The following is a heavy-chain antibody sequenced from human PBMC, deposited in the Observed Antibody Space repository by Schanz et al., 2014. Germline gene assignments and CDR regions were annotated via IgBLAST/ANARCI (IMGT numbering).Heavy chain of an antibody. D-gene: IGHD4-17*01. CDR3: VRGGDYGDYYFDL. CDR2: ISGSGAST. J-gene: IGHJ4*02. CDR1: GFTFSGYA. V-gene: IGHV3-23*04. Sequence: VQLVESGGGLVKPGGSLRISCAASGFTFSGYAMSWVRQASGKGLEWVSAISGSGASTYYADSVKGRFTISRDNSKNTLYLQMNSLRAEDTAVYYCVRGGDYGDYYFDLWGQGTLVTVSS.